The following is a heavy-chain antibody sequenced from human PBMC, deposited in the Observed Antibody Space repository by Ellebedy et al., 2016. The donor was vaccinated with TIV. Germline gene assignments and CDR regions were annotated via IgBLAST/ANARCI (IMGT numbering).Heavy chain of an antibody. Sequence: GESLKISCAASGFIFSSFGMHWVRQAPGKGLEWVAVIWYDGSNTYYADSVKGRFTISRDNSKNTLYLQMNSLRAEDTSVYYCAREPGYSSGWYGSAGYYYYYGMDVWGQGTTVTVSS. D-gene: IGHD6-19*01. V-gene: IGHV3-33*01. CDR1: GFIFSSFG. CDR3: AREPGYSSGWYGSAGYYYYYGMDV. CDR2: IWYDGSNT. J-gene: IGHJ6*02.